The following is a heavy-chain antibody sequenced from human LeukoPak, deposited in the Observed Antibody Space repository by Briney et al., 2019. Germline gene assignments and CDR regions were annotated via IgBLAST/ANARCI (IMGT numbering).Heavy chain of an antibody. J-gene: IGHJ3*02. Sequence: PGGSLRLSCAASGFTFSSYGMSWVRQAPGKGLEWVSAISGSGGSTHYADSVKGRFTISRDNSKNTLYLQMNSLRAEDTAVYYCARFLWFGESSEFDIWGQGTMVTVSS. D-gene: IGHD3-10*01. CDR2: ISGSGGST. CDR1: GFTFSSYG. V-gene: IGHV3-23*01. CDR3: ARFLWFGESSEFDI.